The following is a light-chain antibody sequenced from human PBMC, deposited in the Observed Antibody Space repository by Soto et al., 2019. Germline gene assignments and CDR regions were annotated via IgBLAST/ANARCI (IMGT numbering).Light chain of an antibody. CDR1: QSVSSSY. CDR3: QQYGSSST. CDR2: GAS. V-gene: IGKV3-20*01. Sequence: EIVLTQSPGTLSLSPGERATLSCRASQSVSSSYLAWYQHKPGQAPRLLIYGASNRATGIPDRFSGSESGTDFTLTISRLEPEDFAVYYCQQYGSSSTFGGGTKVDIK. J-gene: IGKJ4*01.